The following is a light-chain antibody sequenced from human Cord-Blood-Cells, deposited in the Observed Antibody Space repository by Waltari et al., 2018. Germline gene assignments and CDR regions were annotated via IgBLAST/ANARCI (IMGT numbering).Light chain of an antibody. V-gene: IGLV2-14*01. J-gene: IGLJ2*01. CDR1: SRHVGGYNY. CDR3: SSYTSSSTLV. CDR2: EVS. Sequence: QSALPQPASVSGSPGQSITISCTGTSRHVGGYNYVSWYQQHPGKAPKLMIYEVSNRPSGVSNRFSGSKSGNTASLTISGLQAEDEADYYCSSYTSSSTLVFGGGTKLTVL.